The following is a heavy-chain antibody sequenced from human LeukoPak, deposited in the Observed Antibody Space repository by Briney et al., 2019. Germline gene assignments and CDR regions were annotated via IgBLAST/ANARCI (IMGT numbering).Heavy chain of an antibody. J-gene: IGHJ6*02. CDR2: IYYSGST. D-gene: IGHD3-10*01. CDR3: ARDRGFGESYGMDV. CDR1: GGSISSGDYY. V-gene: IGHV4-31*03. Sequence: SETLSLTCTVSGGSISSGDYYWSWIRQHPGKGLEWIGYIYYSGSTYYNPSLKSRVTISVDTSKNQFSLKLSSVTAADTAVYYCARDRGFGESYGMDVWGQGTTVTVSS.